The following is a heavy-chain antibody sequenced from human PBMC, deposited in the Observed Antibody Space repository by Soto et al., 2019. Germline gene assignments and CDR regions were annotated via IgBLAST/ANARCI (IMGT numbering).Heavy chain of an antibody. J-gene: IGHJ4*02. CDR1: CGSLSSNSYY. Sequence: PSETPSLTCTVFCGSLSSNSYYWGLIRQPPGKGLEWIGSIYYSGSTYYSPSLKSRIAISVDTSKNQFSLKLNSVTAADTAVYYCARRSVSSWSFDYWGQGTLVTVSS. D-gene: IGHD6-6*01. CDR2: IYYSGST. V-gene: IGHV4-39*01. CDR3: ARRSVSSWSFDY.